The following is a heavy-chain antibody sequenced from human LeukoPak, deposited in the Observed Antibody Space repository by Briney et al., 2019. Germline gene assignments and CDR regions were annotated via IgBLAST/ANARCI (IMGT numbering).Heavy chain of an antibody. J-gene: IGHJ4*02. D-gene: IGHD3-22*01. CDR3: AKDREYYYDSSGFDY. CDR1: GFXFSSYW. CDR2: IKQDGSEK. Sequence: PGGSLRLSCAASGFXFSSYWISWVRQAPGRGLEWVANIKQDGSEKYYVDSVRGRFTISRDNAKNSLYLQMNSLRAEDTAVYYCAKDREYYYDSSGFDYWGQGTLVTVSS. V-gene: IGHV3-7*01.